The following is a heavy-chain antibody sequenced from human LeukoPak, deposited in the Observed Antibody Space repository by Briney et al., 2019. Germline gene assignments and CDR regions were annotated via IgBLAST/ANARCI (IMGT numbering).Heavy chain of an antibody. CDR2: IYYSGST. V-gene: IGHV4-59*01. CDR1: GGSISSYY. Sequence: PSETLSLTCTVSGGSISSYYWSWIRQPPGEGLEWIGYIYYSGSTNYNPSLKSRVTISVDTSKNQFSLKLSSVTAADTAVYYCARGLNWNYGRGYYYYGMDVWGQGTTVTVSS. CDR3: ARGLNWNYGRGYYYYGMDV. D-gene: IGHD1-7*01. J-gene: IGHJ6*02.